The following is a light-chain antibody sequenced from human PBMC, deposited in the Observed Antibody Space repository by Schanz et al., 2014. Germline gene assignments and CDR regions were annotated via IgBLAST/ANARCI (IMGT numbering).Light chain of an antibody. CDR1: QGISRW. CDR2: DAS. CDR3: QQANSFPIS. J-gene: IGKJ5*01. V-gene: IGKV1-5*01. Sequence: DIQMTQSPSTLSASVGDRVTITCRASQGISRWLAWYQQKPGKAPKLLIYDASTLERGVPSTFSGSGSATEFTLTISSLQPEDFATYYCQQANSFPISFGQGTRLEIK.